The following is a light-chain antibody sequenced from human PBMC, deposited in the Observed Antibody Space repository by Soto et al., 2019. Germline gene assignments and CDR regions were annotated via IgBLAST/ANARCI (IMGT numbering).Light chain of an antibody. CDR2: DVG. CDR1: SSDVGGYNY. V-gene: IGLV2-8*01. CDR3: SSHAGSNAPFV. J-gene: IGLJ1*01. Sequence: QSALTQPPSASGSPGQSVTISCTGTSSDVGGYNYVSWYQQHPGKAPKVMIYDVGKRPSGVPDRFSGSKSGTSASLTVSGLQAEDEADYYCSSHAGSNAPFVFGAGTKLTVL.